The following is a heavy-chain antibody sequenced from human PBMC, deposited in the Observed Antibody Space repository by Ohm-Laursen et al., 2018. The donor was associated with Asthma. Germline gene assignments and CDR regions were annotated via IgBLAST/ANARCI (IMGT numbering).Heavy chain of an antibody. CDR3: ARDVMEWYLPAFGF. CDR2: ISYDGSNK. V-gene: IGHV3-30*03. D-gene: IGHD3-3*01. CDR1: GFTFSSYG. Sequence: SLRLSCAASGFTFSSYGMHWVRQAPGKGLEWVAVISYDGSNKYYADSVKGRFTVSRDDSKNTLYLQMNSLRPDDTAVYYCARDVMEWYLPAFGFWGQGTLVTVSS. J-gene: IGHJ4*02.